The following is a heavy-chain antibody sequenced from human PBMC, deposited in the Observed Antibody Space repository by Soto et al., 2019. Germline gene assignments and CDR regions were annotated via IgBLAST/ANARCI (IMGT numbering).Heavy chain of an antibody. J-gene: IGHJ5*02. Sequence: VQLLESGGGLVQPGGSLRLSCAASGFTFSSYAMSWVRQAPGKGLEWVSAISGSGGSTYYADSVKGRFTISRDNSKNTLYVQMNTPRDDDTAVQYCAKGGNGWFDPWGQGTLVTVSS. CDR1: GFTFSSYA. D-gene: IGHD3-10*01. CDR3: AKGGNGWFDP. V-gene: IGHV3-23*01. CDR2: ISGSGGST.